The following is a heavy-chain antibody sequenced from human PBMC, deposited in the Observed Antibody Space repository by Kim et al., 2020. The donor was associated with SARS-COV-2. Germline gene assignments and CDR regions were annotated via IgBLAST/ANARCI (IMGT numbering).Heavy chain of an antibody. D-gene: IGHD1-26*01. Sequence: ADSVKGRFTISRDNSKNTLYLQMNSLSAEDTAVYYCARARGGSYYYGMDVWGQGTTVTVSS. V-gene: IGHV3-30*01. CDR3: ARARGGSYYYGMDV. J-gene: IGHJ6*02.